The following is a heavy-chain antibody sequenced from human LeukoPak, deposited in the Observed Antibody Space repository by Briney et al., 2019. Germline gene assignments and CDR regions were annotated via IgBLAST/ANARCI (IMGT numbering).Heavy chain of an antibody. CDR2: IYYSGST. CDR1: GGSISSSSYY. J-gene: IGHJ4*02. D-gene: IGHD2-15*01. Sequence: SETLPLTCTVSGGSISSSSYYWGWIRQPPGKGLEWIGSIYYSGSTYYNPSLKSRVTISVDTSKNQFSLKLSSVTAADTAVYYCARGRRDIVVVVAATRAHFDYWGQGTLVTVSS. CDR3: ARGRRDIVVVVAATRAHFDY. V-gene: IGHV4-39*07.